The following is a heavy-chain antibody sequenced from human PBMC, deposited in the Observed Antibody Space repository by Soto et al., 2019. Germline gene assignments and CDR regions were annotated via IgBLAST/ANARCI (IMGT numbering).Heavy chain of an antibody. Sequence: GASVKVSCKVSGYTFSIYDINWVRQATGQGPEWMGWMSPRSGATGYAQKFEGRVTMTRDSSESTAYMELSSLTSDDTAIYSCTRGEWELSYWGQGTPVTVSS. J-gene: IGHJ4*02. CDR3: TRGEWELSY. D-gene: IGHD1-26*01. CDR1: GYTFSIYD. V-gene: IGHV1-8*01. CDR2: MSPRSGAT.